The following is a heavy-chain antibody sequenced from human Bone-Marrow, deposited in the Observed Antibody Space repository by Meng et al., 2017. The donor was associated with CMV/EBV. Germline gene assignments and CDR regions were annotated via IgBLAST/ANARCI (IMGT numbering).Heavy chain of an antibody. CDR3: ATISSAWLLGNDYYYGMDV. CDR1: GYTFTGYY. J-gene: IGHJ6*02. V-gene: IGHV1-2*02. Sequence: ASVKVSCKASGYTFTGYYMHWVRQAPGQGLEWMGWINPNSGGTNYAQKFQGRVTMTRDTSISTAYMELSRLRSDDTAVYFCATISSAWLLGNDYYYGMDVWGQGTTVPVSS. CDR2: INPNSGGT. D-gene: IGHD3-22*01.